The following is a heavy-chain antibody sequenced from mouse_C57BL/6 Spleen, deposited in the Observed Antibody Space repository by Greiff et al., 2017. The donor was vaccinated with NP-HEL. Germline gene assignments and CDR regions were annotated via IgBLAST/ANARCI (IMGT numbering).Heavy chain of an antibody. Sequence: VQLQQSGPELVKPGASVKISCKASGYAFSSSWMNWVKQRPGKGLEWIGRIYPGDGDTNYNGKFKGKATLTADKSSSTAYMQLSSLTSEDSAVYFCARKSSSGYYAMDYWGQGTSVTVSS. D-gene: IGHD3-2*02. V-gene: IGHV1-82*01. J-gene: IGHJ4*01. CDR3: ARKSSSGYYAMDY. CDR2: IYPGDGDT. CDR1: GYAFSSSW.